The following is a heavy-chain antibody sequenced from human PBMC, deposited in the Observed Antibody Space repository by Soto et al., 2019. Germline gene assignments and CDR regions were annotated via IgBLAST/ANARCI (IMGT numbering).Heavy chain of an antibody. D-gene: IGHD6-19*01. CDR2: IIPIFGTA. V-gene: IGHV1-69*13. CDR1: GGTFSSYA. CDR3: ATARGIAVAGRNSLRYYFDY. J-gene: IGHJ4*02. Sequence: GASVKVSCKASGGTFSSYAISWVRQAPGQGLEWMGGIIPIFGTANYAQKFQGRVTITADESTSTAYMELSSLRSEDTAVYYCATARGIAVAGRNSLRYYFDYWGQGTLVTVSS.